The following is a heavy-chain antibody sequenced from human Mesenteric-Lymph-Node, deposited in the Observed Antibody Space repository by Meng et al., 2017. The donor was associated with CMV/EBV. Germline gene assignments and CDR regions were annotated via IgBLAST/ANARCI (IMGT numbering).Heavy chain of an antibody. CDR2: IYRGGSNA. D-gene: IGHD3-10*01. CDR1: GFAYSSYA. V-gene: IGHV3-23*03. CDR3: VKVRPYGSGSYHFDY. Sequence: SGFAYSSYAMSWVRQAPGKGLEWISVIYRGGSNADYADSVEGRFTISRDNSKNTLHLQMNSLRAEDTAVYYCVKVRPYGSGSYHFDYWGQGTLVTVSS. J-gene: IGHJ4*02.